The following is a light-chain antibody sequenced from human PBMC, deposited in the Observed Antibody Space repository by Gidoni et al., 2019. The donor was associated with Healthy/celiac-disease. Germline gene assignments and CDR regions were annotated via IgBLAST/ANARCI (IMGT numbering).Light chain of an antibody. CDR3: QQYYSYPYT. CDR2: AAA. Sequence: AIRMTQSPSSFSASTGDRVTITCRASQGISSYLAWYQQKPGKAPTLLIYAAATLQIVVPSRFSGSGSGTDFTLTISCLQSEDFATYYCQQYYSYPYTFXXXTKLEIK. V-gene: IGKV1-8*01. J-gene: IGKJ2*01. CDR1: QGISSY.